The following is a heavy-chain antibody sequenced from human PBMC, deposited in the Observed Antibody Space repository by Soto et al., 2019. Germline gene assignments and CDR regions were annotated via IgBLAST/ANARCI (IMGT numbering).Heavy chain of an antibody. Sequence: SVKVSCKASGGTFSSYAISWVRQAPVQGLEWMGGIIPIFGTANYAQKFQGRVTITADESTSTAYMELSSLRSEDTAVYYCARDRPSKYSSSAPMDYWGQGTLVTVSS. D-gene: IGHD6-6*01. V-gene: IGHV1-69*01. CDR2: IIPIFGTA. CDR3: ARDRPSKYSSSAPMDY. J-gene: IGHJ4*02. CDR1: GGTFSSYA.